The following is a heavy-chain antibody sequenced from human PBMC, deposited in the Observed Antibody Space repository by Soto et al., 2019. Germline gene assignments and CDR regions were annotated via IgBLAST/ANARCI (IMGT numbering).Heavy chain of an antibody. V-gene: IGHV5-51*01. CDR3: ARQQSIAEELREYNGMDV. J-gene: IGHJ6*02. D-gene: IGHD6-6*01. Sequence: PGESLKISCKGSGYRFNNYWIGWVRQMPGKGLEWMGIIYPGDSDTRYSPSLQGQVTISADKFISTAYLQWSSLKASDTAMYYCARQQSIAEELREYNGMDVWGQGTTVTVS. CDR1: GYRFNNYW. CDR2: IYPGDSDT.